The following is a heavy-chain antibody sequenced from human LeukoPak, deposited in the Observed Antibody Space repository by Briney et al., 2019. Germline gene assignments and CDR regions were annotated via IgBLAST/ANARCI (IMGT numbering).Heavy chain of an antibody. Sequence: GASVKVSCKASGGTFSSYAISWVRQAPGQGLEWMGGIIPIFGTANYAQKFQGRVTITADEPTSTAYMELSSLRSEDTAVYYCRYSSSAQYFDYWGQGTLVTVSS. J-gene: IGHJ4*02. CDR2: IIPIFGTA. D-gene: IGHD6-6*01. V-gene: IGHV1-69*01. CDR1: GGTFSSYA. CDR3: RYSSSAQYFDY.